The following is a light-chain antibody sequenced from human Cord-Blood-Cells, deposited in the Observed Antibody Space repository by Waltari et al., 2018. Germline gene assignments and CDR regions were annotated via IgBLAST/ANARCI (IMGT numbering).Light chain of an antibody. CDR2: GAS. V-gene: IGKV3-15*01. CDR1: QSVSSN. CDR3: QQYNNWWT. J-gene: IGKJ1*01. Sequence: EIVMTQYTATLSVSPGERATLSCSASQSVSSNLAWYQQKPGQAHSLRIYGASTSATGIPARFSGSGSGTEFTLTISSLQAEDFAVYYWQQYNNWWTFGQGTKVEIK.